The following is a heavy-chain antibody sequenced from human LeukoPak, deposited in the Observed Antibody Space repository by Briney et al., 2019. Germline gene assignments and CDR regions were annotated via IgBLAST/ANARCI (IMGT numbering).Heavy chain of an antibody. J-gene: IGHJ6*03. D-gene: IGHD2-15*01. CDR3: ARDSHCSGGSCYSWYMDV. Sequence: SETLSLTCTVSGGSISRYYWSWIRQPAGEGVEWIGRIYTSGSTNYNPSLKSRVTMSVDTSKNQFSLKLSSVTAADTAVYYCARDSHCSGGSCYSWYMDVWGKGTTVTVSS. V-gene: IGHV4-4*07. CDR2: IYTSGST. CDR1: GGSISRYY.